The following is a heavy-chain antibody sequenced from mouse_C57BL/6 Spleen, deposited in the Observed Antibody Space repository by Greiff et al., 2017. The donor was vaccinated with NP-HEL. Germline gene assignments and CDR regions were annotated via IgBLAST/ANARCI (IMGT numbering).Heavy chain of an antibody. J-gene: IGHJ3*01. CDR2: ISYDGSN. Sequence: EVQLQQSGPGLVKPSPSLSLTCSVTGYSITSGYYWNWIRQFPGNKLEWMGYISYDGSNNYNPSLKNRISITRDTSKNQFFLKLNSVTTEDTATYYCAREDPPFAYWGQGTLVTVSA. V-gene: IGHV3-6*01. CDR1: GYSITSGYY. CDR3: AREDPPFAY.